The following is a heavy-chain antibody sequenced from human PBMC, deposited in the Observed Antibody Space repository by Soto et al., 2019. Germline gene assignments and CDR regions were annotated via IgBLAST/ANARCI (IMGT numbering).Heavy chain of an antibody. V-gene: IGHV3-9*01. Sequence: SLRLSCAASGFTFDDYAMHWVRQAPWKGLEWVSSISWNSGIVGYADSVKGRFTISRDNAKNSLFLQMDSLRPEDTAFYYCAKDMSYALAAYYFDSWGQGSLVTVSS. J-gene: IGHJ4*02. CDR2: ISWNSGIV. CDR1: GFTFDDYA. CDR3: AKDMSYALAAYYFDS. D-gene: IGHD3-16*01.